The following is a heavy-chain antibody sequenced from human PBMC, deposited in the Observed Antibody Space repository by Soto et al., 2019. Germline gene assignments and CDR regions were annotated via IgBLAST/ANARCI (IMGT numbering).Heavy chain of an antibody. V-gene: IGHV1-46*01. CDR1: GYTCTSYY. Sequence: ASVKVSCKASGYTCTSYYMHWVRQAPGQGLEWMGIINPSGGSTSYAQKFQGRVTMTTDTSTSTAYMELRSLRSDDTAVYYCAIDPDSSGYYDWFYPCGQGTLVTVSS. CDR3: AIDPDSSGYYDWFYP. CDR2: INPSGGST. D-gene: IGHD3-22*01. J-gene: IGHJ5*02.